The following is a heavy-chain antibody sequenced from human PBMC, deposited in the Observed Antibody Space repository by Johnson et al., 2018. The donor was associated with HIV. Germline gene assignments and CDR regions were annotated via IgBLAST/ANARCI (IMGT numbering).Heavy chain of an antibody. V-gene: IGHV3-30*18. CDR2: ISYDGSNK. CDR3: AKEQEWEPGAFDI. CDR1: GFTFGSYG. J-gene: IGHJ3*02. D-gene: IGHD1-26*01. Sequence: QVQLVESGGGLVKPGGSLRLSCAASGFTFGSYGMHWVRQAPGKGLEWVAVISYDGSNKYYADSVTGRFTISRDTAKNSLYLQMNSLGAEDMAVYYCAKEQEWEPGAFDIWGQGTMVTVSS.